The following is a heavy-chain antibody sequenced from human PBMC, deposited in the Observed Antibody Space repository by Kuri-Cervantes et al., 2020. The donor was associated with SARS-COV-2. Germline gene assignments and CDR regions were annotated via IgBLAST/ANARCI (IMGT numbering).Heavy chain of an antibody. D-gene: IGHD6-13*01. CDR2: ISDTGNSA. V-gene: IGHV3-23*01. J-gene: IGHJ4*02. CDR3: AKDQYSSSSHDY. CDR1: GFTFSNYA. Sequence: GGSLRLSCVVSGFTFSNYAMNWVRQAPGKGLEWVSSISDTGNSAYYADSVKGRFTISRDNSKNTLYLQMNSLRAEDTAVYYCAKDQYSSSSHDYWGQGTLVTVSS.